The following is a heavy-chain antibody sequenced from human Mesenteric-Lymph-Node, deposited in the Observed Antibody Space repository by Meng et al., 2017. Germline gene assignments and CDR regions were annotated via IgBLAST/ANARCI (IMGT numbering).Heavy chain of an antibody. CDR1: VGSIISYY. CDR3: ARQSGYFDY. Sequence: VQPRGSRPGLVKPSETLSLTCTVSVGSIISYYWSWIRQPPGKGLEWIGHIYYSGSTNYNPSLKSRVTISVDTSKNQFSLKLSSVTATDTAVYYCARQSGYFDYWGQGTLVTASS. J-gene: IGHJ4*02. D-gene: IGHD3-10*01. V-gene: IGHV4-59*08. CDR2: IYYSGST.